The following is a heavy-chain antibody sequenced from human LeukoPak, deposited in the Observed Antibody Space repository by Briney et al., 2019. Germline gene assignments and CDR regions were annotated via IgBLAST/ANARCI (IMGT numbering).Heavy chain of an antibody. Sequence: SETLSLTCTVSGYSISSGYYWGWIRQPPGKGLEWIGSPSLKSRVTISVDTSKNQFSLKLSSVTAADTAVYYCARLYLPATRFDYWGQGTLVTVSS. CDR1: GYSISSGYY. V-gene: IGHV4-38-2*02. D-gene: IGHD5-24*01. CDR3: ARLYLPATRFDY. J-gene: IGHJ4*02.